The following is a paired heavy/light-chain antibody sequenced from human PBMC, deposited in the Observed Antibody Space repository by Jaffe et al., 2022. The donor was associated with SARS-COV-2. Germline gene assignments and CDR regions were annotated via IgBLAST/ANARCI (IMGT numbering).Heavy chain of an antibody. J-gene: IGHJ4*02. CDR3: ARVRVDFDWTPYYFDS. Sequence: QVLLVQSGAEVKKPGASVKVSCKASLYSFTTYGITWVRQAPGQGPEWLGWISTYNGNTNYAQKFQGRVTMTTDTSTSTAIMELRRLRSDDTAVYYCARVRVDFDWTPYYFDSWGQGTLVTVSS. D-gene: IGHD3-9*01. V-gene: IGHV1-18*01. CDR1: LYSFTTYG. CDR2: ISTYNGNT.
Light chain of an antibody. V-gene: IGKV4-1*01. J-gene: IGKJ2*01. Sequence: DIVMTQSPDSLAVSLGERATINCKSSQSIFYSSDNKNYLAWYQQKPGQPPKLLISWASTRESGVPDRFSGSGSGTDFSLTISSLQAEDVAVYYCQQFYSIFPVTFGQGTKLEIK. CDR3: QQFYSIFPVT. CDR2: WAS. CDR1: QSIFYSSDNKNY.